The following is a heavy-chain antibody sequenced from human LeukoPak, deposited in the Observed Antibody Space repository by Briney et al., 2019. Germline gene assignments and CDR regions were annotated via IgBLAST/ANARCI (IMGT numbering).Heavy chain of an antibody. CDR3: ARGNQVGAAIDY. Sequence: PGGSLRLSCAASGFTFSSYGMHWARQAPGKGLEWVAFIRYDGSNDSYADSVKGRFTISRDNAKNSLYLQMDSLRAEDTAVYYCARGNQVGAAIDYWGQGTLVTVSS. J-gene: IGHJ4*02. D-gene: IGHD1-26*01. CDR1: GFTFSSYG. CDR2: IRYDGSND. V-gene: IGHV3-30*02.